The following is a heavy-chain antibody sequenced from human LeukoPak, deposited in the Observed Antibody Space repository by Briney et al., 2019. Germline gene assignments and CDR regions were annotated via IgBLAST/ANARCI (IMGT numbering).Heavy chain of an antibody. J-gene: IGHJ3*02. CDR2: IYYSGST. V-gene: IGHV4-59*08. Sequence: SETLSLTCTVSGGSISSYYWSWIRQPPGKGLEWIGYIYYSGSTNYNPSLKSRVTISVDTSKNQFSLKLSSVTAADTVVYYCARHLVLSPWWRTGDAFDIWGQGTMVTVSS. CDR1: GGSISSYY. D-gene: IGHD2-15*01. CDR3: ARHLVLSPWWRTGDAFDI.